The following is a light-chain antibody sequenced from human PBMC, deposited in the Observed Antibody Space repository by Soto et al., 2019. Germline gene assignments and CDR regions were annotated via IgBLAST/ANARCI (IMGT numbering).Light chain of an antibody. CDR2: WAS. V-gene: IGKV4-1*01. CDR3: QQYYSTPLA. CDR1: QSVLYSSNNKNY. Sequence: DIVMTQSPDSLAVSLGERATINCKSSQSVLYSSNNKNYLAWYQQKPRQPPKLLIYWASTRESGVPDRFSGSGSGTDFTPTISSLQAEDVAVYYCQQYYSTPLAFGQGTKVEIK. J-gene: IGKJ1*01.